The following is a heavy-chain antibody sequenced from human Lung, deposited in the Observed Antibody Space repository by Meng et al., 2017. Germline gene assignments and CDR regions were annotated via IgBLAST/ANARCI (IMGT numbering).Heavy chain of an antibody. D-gene: IGHD3-3*01. CDR1: GGSISSRNW. V-gene: IGHV4-4*02. CDR2: IYHSGRT. CDR3: VRGGQDQAYYDFWSGPFDP. Sequence: QVQVQGSGPGLVKPSGTRSLPCAVFGGSISSRNWWSWVRQSPGKGLEWIGEIYHSGRTNYNPSLESRVTISLDKSQNHFSLKVKSVTAADTAVYYCVRGGQDQAYYDFWSGPFDPWGQGTLVTVSS. J-gene: IGHJ5*02.